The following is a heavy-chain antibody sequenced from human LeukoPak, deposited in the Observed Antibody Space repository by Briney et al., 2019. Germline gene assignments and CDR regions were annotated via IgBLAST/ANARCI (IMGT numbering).Heavy chain of an antibody. V-gene: IGHV4-59*01. CDR2: IYYSGST. CDR3: ARRTNGFGELLFDY. CDR1: GGSFSGYY. Sequence: SETLSLTCAVYGGSFSGYYWSWIRQPPGKGLEWIGYIYYSGSTNYNPSLKSRVTISVDTSKNQFSLKLSSVTAADTAVYYCARRTNGFGELLFDYWGQGTLVTVSS. J-gene: IGHJ4*02. D-gene: IGHD3-10*01.